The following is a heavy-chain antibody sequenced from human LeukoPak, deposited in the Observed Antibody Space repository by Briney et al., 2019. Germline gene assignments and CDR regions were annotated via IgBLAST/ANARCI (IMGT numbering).Heavy chain of an antibody. CDR2: INHSGST. V-gene: IGHV4-39*07. J-gene: IGHJ4*02. CDR3: ARGSSGWGGLNY. Sequence: SETLSLTCSVSGGSISSSSKYCGWIRQPPGKGLEWIGEINHSGSTNYNPSLKSRVTISVDTSKNQFSLKLSSVTAADTAVYYCARGSSGWGGLNYWGQGTLVTVSS. D-gene: IGHD6-19*01. CDR1: GGSISSSSKY.